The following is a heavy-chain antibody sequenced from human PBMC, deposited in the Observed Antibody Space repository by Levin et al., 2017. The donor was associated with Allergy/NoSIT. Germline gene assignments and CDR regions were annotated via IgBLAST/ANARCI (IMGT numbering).Heavy chain of an antibody. CDR1: GGSISNYY. Sequence: SQTLSLTCTISGGSISNYYWSWIRQPAGKGLEWIGRIYTSGYTNYNPSLKSRVTMSVDTSKNQFSLKLNSVTAADTAVYFCARDSLHYESSGYYVHFDYWGQGTQVTVSS. CDR2: IYTSGYT. V-gene: IGHV4-4*07. CDR3: ARDSLHYESSGYYVHFDY. D-gene: IGHD3-22*01. J-gene: IGHJ4*02.